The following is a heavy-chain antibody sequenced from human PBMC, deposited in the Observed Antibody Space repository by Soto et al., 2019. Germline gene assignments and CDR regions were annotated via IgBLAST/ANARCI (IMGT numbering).Heavy chain of an antibody. CDR1: GGSISSYY. J-gene: IGHJ4*02. D-gene: IGHD3-22*01. V-gene: IGHV4-59*01. CDR2: IYYSGST. Sequence: SETLSLTCTVSGGSISSYYWSWIRQPPGKGLEWIGYIYYSGSTNYNPSLKSRVTISVDASKNQFSLKLSSVTAADTAVYYCAIGYYYDSSGSPSRLDYWGQGTLVTVS. CDR3: AIGYYYDSSGSPSRLDY.